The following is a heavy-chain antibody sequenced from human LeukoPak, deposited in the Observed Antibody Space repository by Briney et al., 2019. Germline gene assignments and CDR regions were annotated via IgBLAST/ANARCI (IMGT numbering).Heavy chain of an antibody. J-gene: IGHJ3*02. Sequence: SETLSLTCTVSGGSISSYYWSWIRQPPGKGLEWIGYIYYSGSTNYNPSLKSRVTISVDTSKNQFSLKLSSVTAADTAVYYCARGYYYDSSGYYYDAFDIWGQGTMVTVSS. CDR2: IYYSGST. V-gene: IGHV4-59*12. CDR1: GGSISSYY. D-gene: IGHD3-22*01. CDR3: ARGYYYDSSGYYYDAFDI.